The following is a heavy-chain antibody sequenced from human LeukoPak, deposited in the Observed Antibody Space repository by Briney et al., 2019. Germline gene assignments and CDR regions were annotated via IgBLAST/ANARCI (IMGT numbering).Heavy chain of an antibody. CDR1: GFTFSTYA. V-gene: IGHV3-33*08. CDR2: IWYDGSNK. J-gene: IGHJ3*02. Sequence: GGSLRLSCAASGFTFSTYAMSWVRQAPGKGLEWVAVIWYDGSNKYYADSVKGRFTISRDNSKNTLYLQMNSLRAEDTAVYYCARDLGWLQLQDAFDIWGQGTMVTVSS. CDR3: ARDLGWLQLQDAFDI. D-gene: IGHD5-24*01.